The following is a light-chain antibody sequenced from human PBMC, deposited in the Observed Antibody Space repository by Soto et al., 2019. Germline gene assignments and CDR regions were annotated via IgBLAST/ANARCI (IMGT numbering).Light chain of an antibody. CDR1: QSVSSY. CDR3: QQRSDWPST. Sequence: EIVLTQSPANLSLSPGERATLSCRASQSVSSYLAWYQQKPGQAPRLLIYDASNRATGIPARFSGSGSGTDFTPTISSLEPDDFAVYYCQQRSDWPSTFGGGTKVQIK. J-gene: IGKJ4*01. CDR2: DAS. V-gene: IGKV3-11*01.